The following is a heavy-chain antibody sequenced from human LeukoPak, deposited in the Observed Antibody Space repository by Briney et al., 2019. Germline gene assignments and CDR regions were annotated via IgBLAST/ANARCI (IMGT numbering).Heavy chain of an antibody. D-gene: IGHD3-22*01. V-gene: IGHV3-30*03. J-gene: IGHJ4*02. CDR3: AVGYWYFDY. CDR2: ISYDGSNK. Sequence: GGSLRLSCAASGFTLSSYGMHWVRQAPGKGLEWVAVISYDGSNKYYADSVKGRFTISRDNSKNTLYLQMNSLRAEDTAVYYCAVGYWYFDYWGQGTLVTVSS. CDR1: GFTLSSYG.